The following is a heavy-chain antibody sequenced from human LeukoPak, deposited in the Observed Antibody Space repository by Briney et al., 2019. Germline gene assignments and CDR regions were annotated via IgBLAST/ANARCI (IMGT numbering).Heavy chain of an antibody. D-gene: IGHD1-1*01. V-gene: IGHV3-21*06. CDR3: ATLKRTGTPYYFDY. Sequence: GGSLRLSCAASGFTFSSYSMNWVRQAPGKGLEWVSSISSSSSYIYYADSVKGRFTISRDNAKNSLYLRMNSLRAEDTAVYYCATLKRTGTPYYFDYWGQGTLVTVSS. J-gene: IGHJ4*02. CDR1: GFTFSSYS. CDR2: ISSSSSYI.